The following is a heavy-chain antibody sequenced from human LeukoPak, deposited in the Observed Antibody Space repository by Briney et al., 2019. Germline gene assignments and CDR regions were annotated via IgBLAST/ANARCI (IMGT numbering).Heavy chain of an antibody. Sequence: GGSLRLSCAASGFTFSSYAMSWVRQASGKGLEWVSAISGSGGSTYYADSVKGRFTISRDNSKNTLYLQMNSLRAEDTAVYYCVKDRDRLRFPPRVWDYWGQGTLVTVSS. CDR1: GFTFSSYA. J-gene: IGHJ4*02. CDR2: ISGSGGST. D-gene: IGHD3-3*01. V-gene: IGHV3-23*01. CDR3: VKDRDRLRFPPRVWDY.